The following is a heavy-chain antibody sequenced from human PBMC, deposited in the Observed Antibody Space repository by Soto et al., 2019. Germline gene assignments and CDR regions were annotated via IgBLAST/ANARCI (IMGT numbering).Heavy chain of an antibody. CDR2: IRGSGGGT. D-gene: IGHD2-15*01. V-gene: IGHV3-23*01. CDR1: GFPFSMFA. CDR3: AKASGWVHYGMHV. Sequence: PGGSLRLSCAASGFPFSMFAMNWVRQAPGKGLEWVSGIRGSGGGTYYADSVKGRFTISRDDSRNMLYLEMNTLRGEDTAXYYCAKASGWVHYGMHVWGQGTTVTVSS. J-gene: IGHJ6*02.